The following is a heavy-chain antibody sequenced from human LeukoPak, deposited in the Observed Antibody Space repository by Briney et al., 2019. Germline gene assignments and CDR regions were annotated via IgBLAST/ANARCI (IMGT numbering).Heavy chain of an antibody. J-gene: IGHJ5*02. CDR1: GGTFSSYA. CDR2: IIPIFGTA. Sequence: SVKVSCKASGGTFSSYAISWVRQAPGQGLEWMGGIIPIFGTANYAQKFQGRVTITTDESTSTAYMELSSLRSEDTAVYYCARGNDYVWGSYRYWFDPWGQGTLVTVSS. CDR3: ARGNDYVWGSYRYWFDP. V-gene: IGHV1-69*05. D-gene: IGHD3-16*02.